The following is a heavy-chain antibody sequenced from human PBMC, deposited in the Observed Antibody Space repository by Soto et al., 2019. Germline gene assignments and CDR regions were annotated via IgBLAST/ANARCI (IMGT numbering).Heavy chain of an antibody. CDR3: ARDREYCSSTRCYWNFDY. CDR1: GGSASSDGYY. Sequence: PSETLSLTCAVSGGSASSDGYYWSWIRQPPGKGLEWIGYVSYSGNTNYNPSLNSRVTISVDTSRNQFSLKLSSVTAADTAMYYCARDREYCSSTRCYWNFDYWGQGSLVTVSS. CDR2: VSYSGNT. V-gene: IGHV4-61*08. J-gene: IGHJ4*02. D-gene: IGHD2-2*01.